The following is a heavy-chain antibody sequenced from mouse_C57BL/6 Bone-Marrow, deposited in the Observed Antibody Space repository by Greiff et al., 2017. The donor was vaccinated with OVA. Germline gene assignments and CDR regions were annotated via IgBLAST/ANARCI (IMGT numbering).Heavy chain of an antibody. V-gene: IGHV1-18*01. J-gene: IGHJ4*01. CDR1: GYTFTDYN. CDR2: INPNNGGT. Sequence: EVQLQQSGPELVKPGASVKIPCKASGYTFTDYNMDWVKQSHGKSLEWIGDINPNNGGTIYNQKFKGKATLTVDKSSSTAYMELRSLTSEDTAVYYCARYYVSPYYYAMDYWGQGTSVTVSS. D-gene: IGHD1-1*01. CDR3: ARYYVSPYYYAMDY.